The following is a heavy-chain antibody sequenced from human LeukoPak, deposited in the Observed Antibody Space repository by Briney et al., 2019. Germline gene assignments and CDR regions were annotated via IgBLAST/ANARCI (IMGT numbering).Heavy chain of an antibody. V-gene: IGHV3-21*01. Sequence: GGSLRLSCAASGFTFSSYSMNWVRQAPGKGLGWVSSISSSSSYIYYADSVKGRLTISRDNAKNSLYLQMNSLRAEDTAVYYCARDRAETYYDFWSGYYYYFDYWGQGTLVTVSS. J-gene: IGHJ4*02. CDR2: ISSSSSYI. CDR1: GFTFSSYS. CDR3: ARDRAETYYDFWSGYYYYFDY. D-gene: IGHD3-3*01.